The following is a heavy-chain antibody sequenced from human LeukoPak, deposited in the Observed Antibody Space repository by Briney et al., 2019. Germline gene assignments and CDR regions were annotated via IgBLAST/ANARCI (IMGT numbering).Heavy chain of an antibody. D-gene: IGHD3-22*01. J-gene: IGHJ4*02. V-gene: IGHV4-59*01. Sequence: SETLSLTCTVSGGSISSYYWSWIRQPPGKGLEWIGCIYYSGSTNYNPSLKSRVTISVDTSKNQFSLKLSSVTAADTAVYYCARGRDSSGYYDYWGQGTLVTVSS. CDR2: IYYSGST. CDR1: GGSISSYY. CDR3: ARGRDSSGYYDY.